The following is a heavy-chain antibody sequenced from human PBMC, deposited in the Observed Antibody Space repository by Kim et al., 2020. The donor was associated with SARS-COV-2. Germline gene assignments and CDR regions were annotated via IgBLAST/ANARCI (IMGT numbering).Heavy chain of an antibody. CDR1: GFIFSTYT. V-gene: IGHV3-21*06. D-gene: IGHD3-10*01. CDR2: IGRSSIDI. Sequence: GGSLRLSCAASGFIFSTYTMNWVRQAPGKGLEWVSSIGRSSIDIYYADSVKGRFTISRDNAKNSLYLQMNSLRAEDTAVYYCARESGSGSLNWVDPWGQGTLVTVSS. J-gene: IGHJ5*02. CDR3: ARESGSGSLNWVDP.